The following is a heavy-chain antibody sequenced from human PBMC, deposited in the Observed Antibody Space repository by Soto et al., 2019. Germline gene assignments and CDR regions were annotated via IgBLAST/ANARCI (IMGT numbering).Heavy chain of an antibody. CDR1: GGSISSSSYY. CDR2: IYYSGST. CDR3: ATLTDTAMADYYYYGMDV. V-gene: IGHV4-39*01. D-gene: IGHD5-18*01. J-gene: IGHJ6*02. Sequence: SETLSLTCTVSGGSISSSSYYWGWIRQPPGKGLEWIGSIYYSGSTYYNPSLKSRVTISVDTSKNQFSLKLSSVTAAETAVYYCATLTDTAMADYYYYGMDVWGQGTTVTVSS.